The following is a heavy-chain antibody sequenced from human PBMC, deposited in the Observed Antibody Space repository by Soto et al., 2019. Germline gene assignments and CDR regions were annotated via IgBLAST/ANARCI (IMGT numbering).Heavy chain of an antibody. CDR1: GYTFTSYD. V-gene: IGHV1-8*01. Sequence: ASVKVSCKASGYTFTSYDINWVRQATGQGLEWMGWMNPNSGNTGYAQKFQGRVTMTRNTSISTAYMELGSLRSEDTAVYYCARFISDYDILTGYYNGLDRFDPWGQGTLVTVSS. J-gene: IGHJ5*02. D-gene: IGHD3-9*01. CDR2: MNPNSGNT. CDR3: ARFISDYDILTGYYNGLDRFDP.